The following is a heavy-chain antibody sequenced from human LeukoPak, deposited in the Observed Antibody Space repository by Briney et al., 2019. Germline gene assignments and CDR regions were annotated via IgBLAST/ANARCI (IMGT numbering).Heavy chain of an antibody. CDR2: ISAYNGNT. V-gene: IGHV1-18*01. J-gene: IGHJ4*02. D-gene: IGHD3-22*01. CDR1: GYTFTSYG. Sequence: ASVKVSCKASGYTFTSYGISWVRQAPGRGLEWMGWISAYNGNTNYAQKLQGRVTMTTDTSTSTAYMDLRSLRSDDTAVYYCTRDGGYYYDSSGYYRAYWGQGTLVTVSS. CDR3: TRDGGYYYDSSGYYRAY.